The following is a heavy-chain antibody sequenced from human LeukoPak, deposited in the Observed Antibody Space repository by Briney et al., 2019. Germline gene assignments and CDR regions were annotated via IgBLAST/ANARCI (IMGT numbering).Heavy chain of an antibody. D-gene: IGHD1-26*01. V-gene: IGHV3-23*01. Sequence: GGSLRLSCAASGFTFSNYAMNWVRQAPGKGLELVSSISESGDTTHYADSVKGRFTISRDNAQNTLYLQMNTLRAEDTALYYCAKQWVDCWGQGTLVTVSS. CDR1: GFTFSNYA. CDR2: ISESGDTT. CDR3: AKQWVDC. J-gene: IGHJ4*02.